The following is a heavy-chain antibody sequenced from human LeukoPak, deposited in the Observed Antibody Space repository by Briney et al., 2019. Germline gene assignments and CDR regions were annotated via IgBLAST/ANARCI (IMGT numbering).Heavy chain of an antibody. CDR2: IYYSGST. D-gene: IGHD3-22*01. CDR3: ARRRYYDGSGYLE. V-gene: IGHV4-39*01. CDR1: GGSISSSSYY. Sequence: SETLSLTCTVSGGSISSSSYYWGWIRQPPGKGLEWIGSIYYSGSTYYNPSLKSRVTISVDTSKNQFSLKLSSVTAADTAIYYCARRRYYDGSGYLEWGQGTLLSVSS. J-gene: IGHJ1*01.